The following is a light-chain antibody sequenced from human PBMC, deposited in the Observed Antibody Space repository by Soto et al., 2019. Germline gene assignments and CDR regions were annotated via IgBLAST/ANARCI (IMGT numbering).Light chain of an antibody. CDR1: QSVSRY. CDR2: GVS. V-gene: IGKV3-11*01. CDR3: QQRSNWGMYT. J-gene: IGKJ2*01. Sequence: EIVLTQSPATLSLSPGERATLSCRASQSVSRYLAWFQQKSGQAPRLLIYGVSNRATGIPARFSGSGSGTDFTLTISSLEPEDCAVYYCQQRSNWGMYTFGQGTKLEIK.